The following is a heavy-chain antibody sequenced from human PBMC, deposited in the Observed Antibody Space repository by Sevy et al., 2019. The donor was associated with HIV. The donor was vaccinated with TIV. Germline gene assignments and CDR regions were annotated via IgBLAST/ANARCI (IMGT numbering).Heavy chain of an antibody. CDR1: GFTVSSNY. J-gene: IGHJ3*02. Sequence: GGSLRLSCAASGFTVSSNYMSWVRQAPGKGLEWVSVIYSGGSTYYADSVKGRFTISRDNTKNTLYLQMNSLRAGDTAVYYCARGTLGPAAFDIWGQGTMVTVSS. D-gene: IGHD2-2*01. V-gene: IGHV3-53*01. CDR3: ARGTLGPAAFDI. CDR2: IYSGGST.